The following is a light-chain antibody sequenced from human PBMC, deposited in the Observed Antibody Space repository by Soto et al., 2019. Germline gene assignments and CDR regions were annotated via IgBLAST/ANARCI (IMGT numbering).Light chain of an antibody. V-gene: IGLV2-14*01. CDR3: SSYTSSSTYV. Sequence: QSVLTQPASVSGSPGQSITISCTGTSSNVGGYNYVSWYQQHPGKAPKLMIYDVSNRPSGVSNRFSGSKSGNTASLTISGLHAEDEADYYCSSYTSSSTYVFGTWTKLTVL. CDR2: DVS. CDR1: SSNVGGYNY. J-gene: IGLJ1*01.